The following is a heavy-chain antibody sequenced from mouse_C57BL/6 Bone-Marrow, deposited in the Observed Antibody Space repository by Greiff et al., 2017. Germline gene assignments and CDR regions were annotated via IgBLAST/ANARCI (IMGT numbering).Heavy chain of an antibody. V-gene: IGHV1-69*01. CDR3: ARVSTVVAGYDY. CDR2: IDPSDGYT. CDR1: GYNFTSYW. J-gene: IGHJ2*01. Sequence: QVQLQQPGAELVMPGASVKLSCKASGYNFTSYWMHWVKQRPGQGLEWIGEIDPSDGYTNYNQKFKGKSTLTVDKSSSSAYMQLSSLTSEDSAVYYCARVSTVVAGYDYWGQGTTLTVSS. D-gene: IGHD1-1*01.